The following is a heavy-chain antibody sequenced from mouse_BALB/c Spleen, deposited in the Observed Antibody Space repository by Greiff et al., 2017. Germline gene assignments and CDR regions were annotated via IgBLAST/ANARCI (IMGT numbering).Heavy chain of an antibody. CDR1: GFSLTSYG. Sequence: QVQLQQSGPDLVAPSQSLSITCTVSGFSLTSYGVHWVRQPPGKGLGWLVVIWSDGSTTYNSALKSRLSISKDNSKSQVFLKMNSLQTDDTAMYYCARHYYGSSYAMDYWGQGTLVTVAS. CDR3: ARHYYGSSYAMDY. CDR2: IWSDGST. D-gene: IGHD1-1*01. J-gene: IGHJ4*01. V-gene: IGHV2-6-2*01.